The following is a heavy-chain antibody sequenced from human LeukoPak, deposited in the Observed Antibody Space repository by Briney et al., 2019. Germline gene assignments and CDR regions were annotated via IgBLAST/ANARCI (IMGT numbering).Heavy chain of an antibody. V-gene: IGHV3-30-3*01. Sequence: GGSLRLSCAASGFTFSSYAMHWVRQAPGKGLEWVAAISYDGSNKYYADSVKGRFTISRDNSKNTLYLQMNSLRAEDTAVYYCARRGYSYGSDNWFDPWGQGTLVTVSS. CDR1: GFTFSSYA. CDR3: ARRGYSYGSDNWFDP. D-gene: IGHD5-18*01. J-gene: IGHJ5*02. CDR2: ISYDGSNK.